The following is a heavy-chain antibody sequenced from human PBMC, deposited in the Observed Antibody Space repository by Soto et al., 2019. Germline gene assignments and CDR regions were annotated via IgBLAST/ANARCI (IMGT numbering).Heavy chain of an antibody. D-gene: IGHD3-10*01. J-gene: IGHJ4*01. CDR1: GDTFTTYY. CDR2: INTNSGNI. V-gene: IGHV1-8*01. CDR3: ARGRASGSYYLLDH. Sequence: SVKVSCKASGDTFTTYYINWVRQATGHGVEWMGWINTNSGNIGYAQRFQDRVTMTRETAIKTAYMAVSSLRADDTAVYFCARGRASGSYYLLDHLGQGTLVTVSS.